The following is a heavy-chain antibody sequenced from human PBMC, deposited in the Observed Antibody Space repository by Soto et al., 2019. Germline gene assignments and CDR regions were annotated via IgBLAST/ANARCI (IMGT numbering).Heavy chain of an antibody. Sequence: QVQLVESGGGVVQPGRSLRLSCAASGFTFSPYAMHWVRQAPGKGLEWVAVISYDGNNKNYADSVKGRLAISRDNCRNTLYLQMNSLRAEDTAVYYCARARLDTPALDYWGQGTLVTVSS. CDR3: ARARLDTPALDY. D-gene: IGHD2-2*01. V-gene: IGHV3-30*09. J-gene: IGHJ4*02. CDR1: GFTFSPYA. CDR2: ISYDGNNK.